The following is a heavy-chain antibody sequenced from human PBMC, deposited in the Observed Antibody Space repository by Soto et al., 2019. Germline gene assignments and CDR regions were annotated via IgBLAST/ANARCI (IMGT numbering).Heavy chain of an antibody. Sequence: QVHLVQSGAEVKKHGASVKVSCKGSCYAFTTYGITWVRQAPGHGLERMGWISAHNGNTNYAQKLQGRVTVTRDTSTSTAYTELRSLRYDDTAVYYCARGRYGDYWGQGDLVTVSS. CDR1: CYAFTTYG. V-gene: IGHV1-18*01. CDR3: ARGRYGDY. CDR2: ISAHNGNT. D-gene: IGHD1-1*01. J-gene: IGHJ4*02.